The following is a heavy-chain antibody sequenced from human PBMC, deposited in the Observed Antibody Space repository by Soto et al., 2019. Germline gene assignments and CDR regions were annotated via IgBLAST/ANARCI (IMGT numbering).Heavy chain of an antibody. CDR2: IIPILGIA. CDR3: ARPVDRPFAFDI. V-gene: IGHV1-69*02. Sequence: QVQLVQSGAEVKKPGSSVKVSCKASGGTFSSYTISWVRQAPGQGLEWMGRIIPILGIANYAQKFQGRVTITADKSTSTAYMELSSLRSEDTAVYYCARPVDRPFAFDIWGQGTMVTVSS. J-gene: IGHJ3*02. CDR1: GGTFSSYT. D-gene: IGHD2-2*01.